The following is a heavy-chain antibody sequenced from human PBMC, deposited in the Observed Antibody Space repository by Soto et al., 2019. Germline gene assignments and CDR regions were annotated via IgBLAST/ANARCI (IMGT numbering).Heavy chain of an antibody. D-gene: IGHD1-26*01. CDR1: GFTFSIYG. V-gene: IGHV3-30*03. CDR3: ARARGSGSYSYYFDY. Sequence: GGSLRLSCAASGFTFSIYGMHWVRQAPGKGLEWVAVISYDGSNKYYADSVKGRFTISRDNSKNTLYLQMNSLRAEDTAVYYCARARGSGSYSYYFDYWGQGTLVTVSS. CDR2: ISYDGSNK. J-gene: IGHJ4*02.